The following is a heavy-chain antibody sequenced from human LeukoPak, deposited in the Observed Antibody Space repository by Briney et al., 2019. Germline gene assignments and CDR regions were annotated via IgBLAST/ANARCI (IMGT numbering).Heavy chain of an antibody. CDR3: ARRKLSYCSGGSCQYYFDY. V-gene: IGHV4-59*01. Sequence: PSETLSLTCTVSGGSISSYYWSWIRQPPGKGLEWIGYIYYSGSTNYNPSLKSRVTISVDTSKNQFSLKLSSVTAADTAVYYCARRKLSYCSGGSCQYYFDYWGQGTLVTVSS. J-gene: IGHJ4*02. CDR2: IYYSGST. CDR1: GGSISSYY. D-gene: IGHD2-15*01.